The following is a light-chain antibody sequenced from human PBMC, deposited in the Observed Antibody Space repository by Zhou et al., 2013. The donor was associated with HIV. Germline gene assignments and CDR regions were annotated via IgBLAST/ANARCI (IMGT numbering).Light chain of an antibody. CDR3: QHSFTTPIT. CDR1: QSISTY. J-gene: IGKJ4*01. V-gene: IGKV1-39*01. CDR2: AAS. Sequence: DIQMTQSPSSLSASVGARVTITCRASQSISTYVNWYEQKPGKAPKLLIYAASNLQSGVPSRFSGSGSGTDFTLTISSLQPEDFATYYCQHSFTTPITFGGGTRVEIK.